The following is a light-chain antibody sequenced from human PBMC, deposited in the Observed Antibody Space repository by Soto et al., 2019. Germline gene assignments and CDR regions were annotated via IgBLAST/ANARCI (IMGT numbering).Light chain of an antibody. CDR3: MQAINTRT. Sequence: DVVMTQFPLSLPVTPGEPASISCIGSGRLLHSNGKNYLDWYLQKPGQSPQLLIYLGSNRASGVPDRFSGSGSGTDFTLKISRVEAEDVGVYYCMQAINTRTFGPGTKVDIK. CDR2: LGS. J-gene: IGKJ1*01. CDR1: GRLLHSNGKNY. V-gene: IGKV2-28*01.